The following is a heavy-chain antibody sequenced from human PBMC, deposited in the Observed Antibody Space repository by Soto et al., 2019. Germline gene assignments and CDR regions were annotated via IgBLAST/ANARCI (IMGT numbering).Heavy chain of an antibody. CDR1: GFTFSSYG. J-gene: IGHJ4*02. V-gene: IGHV3-30*18. Sequence: HPGGSLRLSCAASGFTFSSYGMHWVRQAPGKGLEWVAVISYDGSNKYYADSVKDRFTISRDNSKNTPYLQMNSLRAEDTAVYYCAKEALYDSSGYPPDWGQGTLVTVSS. D-gene: IGHD3-22*01. CDR3: AKEALYDSSGYPPD. CDR2: ISYDGSNK.